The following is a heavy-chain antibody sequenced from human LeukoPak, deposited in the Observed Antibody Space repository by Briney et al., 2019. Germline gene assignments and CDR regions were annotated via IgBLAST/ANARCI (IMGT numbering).Heavy chain of an antibody. CDR3: ARVVLGRRWLQTSYYYGMDV. Sequence: SVKVSCKASGGTFSSYAISWVRQAPGQGLEWMGGIIPIFGTANYAQKFQGRVTITADESTSTAYLELSSVTSEDTAVYYCARVVLGRRWLQTSYYYGMDVWGQGTTVTVSS. J-gene: IGHJ6*02. CDR1: GGTFSSYA. D-gene: IGHD5-24*01. CDR2: IIPIFGTA. V-gene: IGHV1-69*13.